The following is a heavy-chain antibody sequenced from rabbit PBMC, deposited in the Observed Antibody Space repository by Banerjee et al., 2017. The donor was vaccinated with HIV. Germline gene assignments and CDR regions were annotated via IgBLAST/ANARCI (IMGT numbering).Heavy chain of an antibody. V-gene: IGHV1S40*01. Sequence: QSLEESGGDLVKPGASLTLTCKASGFDFSSNYWLCWVRQAPGKGLEWIACIGAASTYYATWAKGRFTISKTSSTTVTLQMTSLTAADTATYFCARDAGYAGSNLWGPGTLVTVS. CDR1: GFDFSSNYW. CDR3: ARDAGYAGSNL. CDR2: IGAAST. D-gene: IGHD4-2*01. J-gene: IGHJ4*01.